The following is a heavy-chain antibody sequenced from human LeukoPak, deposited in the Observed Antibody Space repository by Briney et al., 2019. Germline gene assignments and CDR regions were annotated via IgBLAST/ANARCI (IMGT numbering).Heavy chain of an antibody. CDR3: ARGRLVRGVPIDY. CDR2: INHSGTT. Sequence: KPSETLSRTCAVYGGSFSGYYWSWIRQPPGKGLEWTGEINHSGTTNYNPSLKSRVTISVDTSKNQFSLKLSPVTAADTAVYYCARGRLVRGVPIDYWGQGTLVTVSS. CDR1: GGSFSGYY. V-gene: IGHV4-34*01. D-gene: IGHD3-10*01. J-gene: IGHJ4*02.